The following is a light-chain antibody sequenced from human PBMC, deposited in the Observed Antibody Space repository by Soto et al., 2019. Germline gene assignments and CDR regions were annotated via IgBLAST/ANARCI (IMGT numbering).Light chain of an antibody. V-gene: IGLV4-69*01. J-gene: IGLJ2*01. CDR3: QTWGTGIHVV. Sequence: QAVVTQSPSASASLGASVKLTCTLSSGHSSNAIAWHQQQSEKGPRYLMKLNSDGSHTKGDGIPDRFSGSSSGAERYLTISSLQSEDEADYYCQTWGTGIHVVFGGGTKVTVL. CDR1: SGHSSNA. CDR2: LNSDGSH.